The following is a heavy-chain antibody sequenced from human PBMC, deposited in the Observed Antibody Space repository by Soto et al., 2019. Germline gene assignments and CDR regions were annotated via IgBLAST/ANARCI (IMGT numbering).Heavy chain of an antibody. Sequence: PSETLSLTCTVSGGSISSSSYYWGWIRQHPGKGLEWIGYIYYSGSTYYNPSLKSRVTISVDTSKDQFSLKLSSVTAADTAVYYCARDFTDSSGPTLGMGVWGQGTTVTVSS. D-gene: IGHD6-19*01. CDR2: IYYSGST. CDR3: ARDFTDSSGPTLGMGV. CDR1: GGSISSSSYY. J-gene: IGHJ6*02. V-gene: IGHV4-31*03.